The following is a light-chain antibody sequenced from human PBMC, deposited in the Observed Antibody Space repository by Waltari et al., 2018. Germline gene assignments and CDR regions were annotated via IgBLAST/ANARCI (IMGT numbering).Light chain of an antibody. CDR3: HQRRNWPGT. Sequence: EIVLTQSPATLSLSPGDRATLSCGASQNIINFLAWYQQKPGQAPRLLIFDASKRATGIPARFSGSGSGTDFTLTISSLEPEDFAVYYCHQRRNWPGTFGQGTKVEIK. CDR1: QNIINF. V-gene: IGKV3-11*01. CDR2: DAS. J-gene: IGKJ1*01.